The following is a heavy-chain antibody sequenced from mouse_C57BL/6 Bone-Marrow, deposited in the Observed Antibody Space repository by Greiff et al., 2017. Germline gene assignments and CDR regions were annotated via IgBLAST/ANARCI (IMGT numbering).Heavy chain of an antibody. CDR3: ARNSPGSSPYWYFDV. J-gene: IGHJ1*03. CDR1: GFSLTSYG. V-gene: IGHV2-2*01. Sequence: QVQLQQSGPGLVQPSQSLSITCTVSGFSLTSYGVHWVRQSPGKGLEWLGVIWSGGSTDYNAAFISRLSISKDNSKSQVFFQMNSLQADDTAIYYCARNSPGSSPYWYFDVWGTGTTVTVSS. D-gene: IGHD1-1*01. CDR2: IWSGGST.